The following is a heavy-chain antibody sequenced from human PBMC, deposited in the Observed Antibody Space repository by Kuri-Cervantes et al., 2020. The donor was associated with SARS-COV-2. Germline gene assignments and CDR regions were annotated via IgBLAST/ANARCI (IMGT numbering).Heavy chain of an antibody. CDR3: ARAIGYYYYYGMDV. CDR1: GFTFSSYG. D-gene: IGHD2/OR15-2a*01. Sequence: GESLKISCAASGFTFSSYGMHWVRQAPGKGLEWVAVIWYDGSNKYYADSVKGRFTISRDNSKNTLYLQMNSLRAEDTAVYYCARAIGYYYYYGMDVWGQGTTVTVSS. CDR2: IWYDGSNK. J-gene: IGHJ6*02. V-gene: IGHV3-33*01.